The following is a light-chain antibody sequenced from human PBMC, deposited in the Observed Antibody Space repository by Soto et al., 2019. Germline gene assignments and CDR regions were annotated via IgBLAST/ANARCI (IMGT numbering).Light chain of an antibody. CDR3: QQSYSTPWT. V-gene: IGKV1-39*01. Sequence: DLQMTQSPSSPSASVGRRDTITCRASQSISSYLNWYQQKPGKAPKLLIYAASSLQSGVPSRFSGSGSGTDFTLTISSLQPEDFATYYCQQSYSTPWTFGQGTKVDIK. CDR2: AAS. CDR1: QSISSY. J-gene: IGKJ1*01.